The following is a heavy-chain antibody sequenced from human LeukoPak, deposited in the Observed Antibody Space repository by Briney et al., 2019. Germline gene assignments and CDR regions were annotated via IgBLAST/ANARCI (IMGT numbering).Heavy chain of an antibody. CDR2: ISGSGGST. V-gene: IGHV3-23*01. J-gene: IGHJ4*02. Sequence: GGSLRLSCAASGFTFSSYAMSWVRQAPGKGLEWVSTISGSGGSTNYADSVKGRFTISRDNSKNTLYLQMNSLRAENTAVYFCAKGSTAARPYQFDYWGQGTLVAVSS. D-gene: IGHD6-6*01. CDR1: GFTFSSYA. CDR3: AKGSTAARPYQFDY.